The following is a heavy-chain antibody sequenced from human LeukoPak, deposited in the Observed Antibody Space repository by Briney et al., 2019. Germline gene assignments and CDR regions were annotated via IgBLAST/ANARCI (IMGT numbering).Heavy chain of an antibody. CDR1: GDSVSGNSTA. V-gene: IGHV6-1*01. CDR3: ARGGQGDGYSADEAFDF. CDR2: TYYRPKWYN. J-gene: IGHJ3*01. Sequence: SQTLSLTCAISGDSVSGNSTAYNWIRQSLSRGLEWLGRTYYRPKWYNDYAVSVKSRIIINPDTSKNQLSLQLKSVTPEDTAVYYCARGGQGDGYSADEAFDFWGQGTMVTVSS. D-gene: IGHD5-24*01.